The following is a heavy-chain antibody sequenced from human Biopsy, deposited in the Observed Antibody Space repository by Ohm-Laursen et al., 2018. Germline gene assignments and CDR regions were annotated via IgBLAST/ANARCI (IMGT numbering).Heavy chain of an antibody. V-gene: IGHV4-39*01. Sequence: GTLSLTCTVSGGPFGINSHYWIWIRQPPGEGLEWIASIYYGGTTHYNASLQGRVTISVDQPKNQFSLRLTSVTAADTAVYYCSKRDLSGTSPVWGQGTTVTVSS. CDR3: SKRDLSGTSPV. J-gene: IGHJ6*02. CDR2: IYYGGTT. CDR1: GGPFGINSHY. D-gene: IGHD1-26*01.